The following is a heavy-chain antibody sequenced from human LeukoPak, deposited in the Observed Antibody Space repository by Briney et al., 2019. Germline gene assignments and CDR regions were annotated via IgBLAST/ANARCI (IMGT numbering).Heavy chain of an antibody. CDR3: ARVGSSSWRRIYYHYGMDV. CDR2: FDPEDGET. Sequence: ASVKVSCKVSGYTLTELSMHWVRQAPGKGLEWMGGFDPEDGETIYAQKFQGRVTMTEDTSTDTAYMELSSLRSEDTAVYYCARVGSSSWRRIYYHYGMDVWGQGTTVTVSS. CDR1: GYTLTELS. D-gene: IGHD6-13*01. V-gene: IGHV1-24*01. J-gene: IGHJ6*02.